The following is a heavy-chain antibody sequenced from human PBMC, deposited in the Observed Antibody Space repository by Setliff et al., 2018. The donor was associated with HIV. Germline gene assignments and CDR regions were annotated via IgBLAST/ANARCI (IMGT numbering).Heavy chain of an antibody. CDR1: GFVFYSFD. J-gene: IGHJ3*01. Sequence: GGSLRLSCVASGFVFYSFDMNWVRQTPEEGLEWVSAISPGSDITYYADSVKGRLTISRDDGNNMLFLQMNSLTPEDTAIYYCAKPTSGLYPRSFDLWGQGTKVTVSS. CDR3: AKPTSGLYPRSFDL. CDR2: ISPGSDIT. V-gene: IGHV3-23*01. D-gene: IGHD1-26*01.